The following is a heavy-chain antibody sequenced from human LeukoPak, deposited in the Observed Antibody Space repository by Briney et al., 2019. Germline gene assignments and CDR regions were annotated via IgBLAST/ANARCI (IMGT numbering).Heavy chain of an antibody. J-gene: IGHJ3*02. V-gene: IGHV1-18*01. CDR1: GYTFTSYG. D-gene: IGHD5-24*01. CDR2: ISAYNGNT. CDR3: ARGLQETLAWLKALSAFDI. Sequence: ASVKVSCKASGYTFTSYGISWVRQAPGQGLEWMGWISAYNGNTNYAQKLQGRVTMSTDTSTSTGCMELRSLRSDDTAVYYCARGLQETLAWLKALSAFDIWGQGTMVTVSS.